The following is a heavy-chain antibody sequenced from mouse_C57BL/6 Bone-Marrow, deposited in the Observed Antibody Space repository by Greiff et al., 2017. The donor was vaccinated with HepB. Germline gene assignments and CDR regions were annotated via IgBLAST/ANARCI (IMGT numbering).Heavy chain of an antibody. V-gene: IGHV5-4*01. CDR1: GFTFSSYA. CDR2: ISDGGSYT. D-gene: IGHD1-1*01. J-gene: IGHJ2*01. Sequence: DVHLVESGGGLVKPGGSLKLSCAASGFTFSSYAMSWVRQTPEKRLEWVATISDGGSYTYYPDNVKGRFTISRDNAKNNLYLQMSHLKSEDTAMYYCARDHYGSSYFDYWGQGTTLTVSS. CDR3: ARDHYGSSYFDY.